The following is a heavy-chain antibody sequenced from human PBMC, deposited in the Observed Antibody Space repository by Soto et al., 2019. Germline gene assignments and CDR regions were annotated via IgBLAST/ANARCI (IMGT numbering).Heavy chain of an antibody. V-gene: IGHV4-31*03. CDR1: GGSISSGGYY. CDR2: IYYSGST. J-gene: IGHJ4*02. Sequence: QVQLQESGPGLVKPSQTLSLTCTVSGGSISSGGYYWSWIRQHPGKGLEWLGYIYYSGSTYYNPSLKSRVTISVDTSKNQFSLKLSSVTAADTAVYYCARDSRQTGEMGGYYFDYWGQGTLVTVSS. D-gene: IGHD7-27*01. CDR3: ARDSRQTGEMGGYYFDY.